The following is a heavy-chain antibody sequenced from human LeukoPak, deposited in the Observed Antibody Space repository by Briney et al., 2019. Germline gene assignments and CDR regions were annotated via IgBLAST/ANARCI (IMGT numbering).Heavy chain of an antibody. CDR1: GFTFSSYT. J-gene: IGHJ5*02. CDR2: ISSGSSYI. Sequence: PGGSLRLSCAASGFTFSSYTMNWVRQAPGKGLEWVSSISSGSSYIYYADSVKGRFTISRDNAKDSLYLQMNSLRAEDTAVYYCARVGPYQLPGGWFDPWGQGTLVTVSS. V-gene: IGHV3-21*01. D-gene: IGHD2-2*01. CDR3: ARVGPYQLPGGWFDP.